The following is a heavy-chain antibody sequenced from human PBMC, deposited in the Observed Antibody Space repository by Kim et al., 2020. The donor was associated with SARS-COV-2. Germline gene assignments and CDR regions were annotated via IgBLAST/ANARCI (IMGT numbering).Heavy chain of an antibody. CDR3: ARAQMYNSRLYAIDY. D-gene: IGHD6-13*01. CDR2: ISYDGSNK. J-gene: IGHJ4*02. V-gene: IGHV3-30*03. Sequence: GGSLRLSCAASGFTFRSYGMHWVRQAPGKGLEWVTIISYDGSNKYYADSVKGRFTISRDNSKTTLYLQMNSLGVEDTAVYYCARAQMYNSRLYAIDYWGQSTLVSVSS. CDR1: GFTFRSYG.